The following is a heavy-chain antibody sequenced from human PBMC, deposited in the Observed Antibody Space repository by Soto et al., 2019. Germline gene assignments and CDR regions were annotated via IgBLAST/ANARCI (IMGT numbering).Heavy chain of an antibody. V-gene: IGHV1-46*03. D-gene: IGHD5-12*01. J-gene: IGHJ3*02. CDR3: AWERLLRPGGGGTEPLDI. Sequence: QVQLVQSGAEVEKPGASVKISCKASGYSFTSQYVHWVRQAPGQGLEWMGIINPNGGSTTYAQKFQGRGNQARDHPTETAPREVSSLTIGDTAVFYWAWERLLRPGGGGTEPLDIWGQGTMVTVAS. CDR1: GYSFTSQY. CDR2: INPNGGST.